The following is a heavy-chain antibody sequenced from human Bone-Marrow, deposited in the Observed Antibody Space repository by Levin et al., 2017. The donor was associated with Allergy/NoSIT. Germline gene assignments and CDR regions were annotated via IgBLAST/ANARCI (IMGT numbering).Heavy chain of an antibody. CDR2: ISGSGRHI. J-gene: IGHJ4*01. V-gene: IGHV3-21*01. CDR3: ARDEGPFSSSMSFDY. CDR1: GFTFSSYG. Sequence: GGSLRLSCAGSGFTFSSYGMNWVRQAPGKGLEWVSSISGSGRHIYSSASMKGRFTISRDNANNSLYLQMNSLRAEDTAIYYCARDEGPFSSSMSFDYWGHGTLVTVSS. D-gene: IGHD6-13*01.